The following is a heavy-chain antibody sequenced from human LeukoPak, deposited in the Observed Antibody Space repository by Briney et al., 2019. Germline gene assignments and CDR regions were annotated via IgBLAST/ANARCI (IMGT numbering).Heavy chain of an antibody. D-gene: IGHD3-3*01. CDR3: ARESDFWSGYYSR. Sequence: GGSLRLSCAASGFTFSSYSMNWVRQAPGKGLEWVSYISSSSSTIYYADSVKGRFTISRDNAKNSLYLQMNSLRDEGTAVYYCARESDFWSGYYSRWGQGTLVTVSS. CDR2: ISSSSSTI. V-gene: IGHV3-48*02. CDR1: GFTFSSYS. J-gene: IGHJ4*02.